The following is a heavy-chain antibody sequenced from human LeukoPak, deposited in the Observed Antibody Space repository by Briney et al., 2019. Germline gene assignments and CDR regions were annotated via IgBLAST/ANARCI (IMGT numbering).Heavy chain of an antibody. D-gene: IGHD6-13*01. V-gene: IGHV1-18*01. CDR3: ARVFGIAAYYWFDP. Sequence: ASVKVSCKASGYTFTRYGISWVGQAPGQGLEWMGWISAYHGNTNYAQKLQGRVTMTTDTSTSTAYMELRSLRSDDTAVYYCARVFGIAAYYWFDPWGQGTLVTVSS. J-gene: IGHJ5*02. CDR1: GYTFTRYG. CDR2: ISAYHGNT.